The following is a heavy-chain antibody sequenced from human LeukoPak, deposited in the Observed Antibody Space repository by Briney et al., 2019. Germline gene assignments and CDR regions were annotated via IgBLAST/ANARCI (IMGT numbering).Heavy chain of an antibody. CDR2: ISYDGSNK. J-gene: IGHJ4*02. CDR3: AKGTRGVIIPNFDY. V-gene: IGHV3-30*18. D-gene: IGHD3-10*01. Sequence: PGGSLRLSCAASGFTFSSYGMHGVREAPGRGVERVAVISYDGSNKYYADSVKGRYTISRDNSKNTLYLQMNRLRAEDTAVYYCAKGTRGVIIPNFDYWGQGTLVTVPS. CDR1: GFTFSSYG.